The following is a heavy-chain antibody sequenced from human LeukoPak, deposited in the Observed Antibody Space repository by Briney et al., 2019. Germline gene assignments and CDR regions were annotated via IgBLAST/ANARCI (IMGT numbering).Heavy chain of an antibody. CDR2: FGGSGGST. CDR3: AKDFVGAPAPTYWFDP. D-gene: IGHD1-26*01. J-gene: IGHJ5*02. V-gene: IGHV3-23*01. Sequence: WGSLVLSWPSPGFPFSSYAMSWVRQAPGKGLEGASAFGGSGGSTYYADSVKGRFTISRDNSKNTLYLQMNSLRAEDTAVYYCAKDFVGAPAPTYWFDPWGQGTLVTVSS. CDR1: GFPFSSYA.